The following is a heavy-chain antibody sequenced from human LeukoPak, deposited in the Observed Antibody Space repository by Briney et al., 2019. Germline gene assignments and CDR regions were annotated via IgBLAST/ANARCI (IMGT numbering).Heavy chain of an antibody. CDR2: IYSGGST. CDR1: GFTVSSNY. CDR3: AKDFGWVATIPIFDY. J-gene: IGHJ4*02. Sequence: GGSLRLSCAASGFTVSSNYMSWVRQAPGKGLEWVSVIYSGGSTYYADSVKGRFTISRDNSKNTLYLQMNSLRAEDTAVYYCAKDFGWVATIPIFDYWGQGTLVTVSS. D-gene: IGHD5-12*01. V-gene: IGHV3-53*01.